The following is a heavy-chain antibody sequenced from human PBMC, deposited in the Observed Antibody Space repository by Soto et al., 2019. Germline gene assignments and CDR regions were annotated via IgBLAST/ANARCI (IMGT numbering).Heavy chain of an antibody. Sequence: PSETLSLTCTVSGGSISSGGYYWSWIRQHPGKGLEWIGYIYYSGSTYYNPSLKSRVTISVDTSKNQFSLKLSSVTAADTAVYYCARDSKRLTSDYYYYGMDVWGQGTTVTVSS. D-gene: IGHD3-3*02. CDR2: IYYSGST. J-gene: IGHJ6*02. CDR3: ARDSKRLTSDYYYYGMDV. V-gene: IGHV4-31*03. CDR1: GGSISSGGYY.